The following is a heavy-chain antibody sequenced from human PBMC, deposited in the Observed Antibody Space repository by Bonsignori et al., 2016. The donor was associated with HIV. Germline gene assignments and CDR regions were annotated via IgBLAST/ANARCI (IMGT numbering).Heavy chain of an antibody. CDR2: INPSGGST. D-gene: IGHD3-3*01. J-gene: IGHJ5*02. V-gene: IGHV1-46*01. Sequence: WVRQAPGQGLEWMGIINPSGGSTSYAQKFQGRVTMTRDTSTSTVYMELSSLRSEDTAVYYCARDRGFLEWLLIGEHLPFDPWGPGNPGHRLL. CDR3: ARDRGFLEWLLIGEHLPFDP.